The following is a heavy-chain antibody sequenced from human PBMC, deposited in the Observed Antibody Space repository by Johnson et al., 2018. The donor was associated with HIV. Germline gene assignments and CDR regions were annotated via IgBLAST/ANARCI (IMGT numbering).Heavy chain of an antibody. CDR3: ARGPARADAFDI. V-gene: IGHV3-11*01. Sequence: QVQLVESGGGLIQPGGSLRLSCAASGFTVSSNYMSWVCQAPEKGLEWVSYISSSGSTIYYADSVKGRFAISRDNAKNTLYLQMNSLRAEDTAVYYCARGPARADAFDIWGQGTMVTVSS. J-gene: IGHJ3*02. CDR1: GFTVSSNY. D-gene: IGHD6-6*01. CDR2: ISSSGSTI.